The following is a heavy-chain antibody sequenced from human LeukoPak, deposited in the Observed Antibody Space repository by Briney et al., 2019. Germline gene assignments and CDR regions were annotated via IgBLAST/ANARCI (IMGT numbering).Heavy chain of an antibody. CDR3: TTGGPVTPSDFDI. CDR1: GFTFSNAW. CDR2: IKSKTDGGTT. V-gene: IGHV3-15*01. D-gene: IGHD3/OR15-3a*01. J-gene: IGHJ3*02. Sequence: GGSLRLSCAASGFTFSNAWMSWVRQAPGKGLEWVGRIKSKTDGGTTDYAAPVKGRFTISRDDSKNTLYLQVSSLKTEDTAVYYCTTGGPVTPSDFDIWGQGTMVTVSS.